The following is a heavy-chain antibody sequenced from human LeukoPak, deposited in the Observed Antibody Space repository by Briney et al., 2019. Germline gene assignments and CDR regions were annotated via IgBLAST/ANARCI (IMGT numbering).Heavy chain of an antibody. CDR1: GFTFGSYG. Sequence: GGSLRLSCTASGFTFGSYGIHWVRQAPGKGLEWVAFIQYDGSNKYYADSVKGRFIISRDSSKNTLYLQMNSLRVEDTAVYYCAKDRKYYHDISGYYPNWGQGTLVTVSS. D-gene: IGHD3-22*01. CDR3: AKDRKYYHDISGYYPN. CDR2: IQYDGSNK. V-gene: IGHV3-30*02. J-gene: IGHJ4*02.